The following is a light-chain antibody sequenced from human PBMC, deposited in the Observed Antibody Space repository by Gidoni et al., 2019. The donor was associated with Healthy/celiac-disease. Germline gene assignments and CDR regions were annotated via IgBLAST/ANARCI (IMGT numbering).Light chain of an antibody. CDR2: AAS. Sequence: DIQMTQPPSSLSASVGDRVTTTCRASQGISNYLAWYQQKPGKVPKLLIYAASTLQSGVPSRFSGSGSGTDFTLTISSLQPEDVATYYCQKYNSALWTFGQGTKVEIK. V-gene: IGKV1-27*01. CDR1: QGISNY. J-gene: IGKJ1*01. CDR3: QKYNSALWT.